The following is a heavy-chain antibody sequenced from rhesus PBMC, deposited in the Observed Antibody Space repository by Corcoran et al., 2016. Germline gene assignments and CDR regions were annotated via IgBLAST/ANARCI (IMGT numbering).Heavy chain of an antibody. CDR1: GASISSNY. V-gene: IGHV4-147*01. CDR3: ARTDSSGWDAFDF. CDR2: IYGGNGGS. Sequence: QVQVQESGPGLVKPSETLPLTCVVSGASISSNYWSWIRQPPGKGLEWIGYIYGGNGGSSYNPSLQSRVTISKDTSKNQFSLRLSSVTAADTAVYYCARTDSSGWDAFDFWGQGLRVTVSS. D-gene: IGHD6-31*01. J-gene: IGHJ3*01.